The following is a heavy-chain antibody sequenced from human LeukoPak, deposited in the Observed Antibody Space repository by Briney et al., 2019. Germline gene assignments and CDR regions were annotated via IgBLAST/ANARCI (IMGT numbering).Heavy chain of an antibody. D-gene: IGHD1-1*01. CDR2: INHSGST. CDR3: ARLPGTTFYYYYYMDV. CDR1: GGSFSGYY. Sequence: SETLSLTCAVYGGSFSGYYWSWIRQPPGKGLEWIGEINHSGSTNYNPSLKSRVTVSVDTSKNQFSLKLSSVTAADTAVYYCARLPGTTFYYYYYMDVWGKGTTVTISS. J-gene: IGHJ6*03. V-gene: IGHV4-34*01.